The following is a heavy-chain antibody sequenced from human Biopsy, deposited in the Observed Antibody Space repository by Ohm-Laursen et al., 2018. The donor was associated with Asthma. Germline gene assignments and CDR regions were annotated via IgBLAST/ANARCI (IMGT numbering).Heavy chain of an antibody. CDR1: GGSFSNFA. CDR3: ARGYSGSDRIVYYYSGMEV. V-gene: IGHV1-69*13. CDR2: LIPDLGSA. D-gene: IGHD5-12*01. J-gene: IGHJ6*02. Sequence: GASVKVSCKASGGSFSNFATSWVRQAPRQGLEWMGGLIPDLGSADYVQMFEGRVTITADESTSTAYMELSSLRSEDTAVYYCARGYSGSDRIVYYYSGMEVWGQGTTVTVSS.